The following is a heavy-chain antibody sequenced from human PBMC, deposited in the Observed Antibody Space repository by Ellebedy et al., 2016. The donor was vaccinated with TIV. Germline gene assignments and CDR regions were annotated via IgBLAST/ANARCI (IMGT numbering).Heavy chain of an antibody. CDR3: AREGGSYTHYFDY. D-gene: IGHD3-10*01. CDR2: MYGSGRGI. V-gene: IGHV3-21*04. CDR1: GFTFSAFA. J-gene: IGHJ4*02. Sequence: GESLKISCGAFGFTFSAFAMGWVRQTPGKGLEWVSGMYGSGRGISYSESVKGRFIISRDNAKNSLYLQMNSLRAEDTAVYYCAREGGSYTHYFDYWGQGTLVTVSS.